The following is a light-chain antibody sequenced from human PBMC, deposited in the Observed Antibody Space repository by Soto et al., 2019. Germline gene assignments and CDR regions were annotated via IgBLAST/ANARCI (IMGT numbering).Light chain of an antibody. CDR3: QQYSIYPIT. CDR1: QSISSW. CDR2: KAS. J-gene: IGKJ5*01. V-gene: IGKV1-5*03. Sequence: DIQMTQSPSTLSVSVGDRVTITCRASQSISSWLAWYQQKPGKAPKSLIYKASSLESGVPSRFSGSGSGTEFTLTISSLQPYDFATYYCQQYSIYPITFGQGTRLEIK.